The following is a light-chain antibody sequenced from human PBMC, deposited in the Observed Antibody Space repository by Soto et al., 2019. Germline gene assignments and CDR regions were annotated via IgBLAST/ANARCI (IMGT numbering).Light chain of an antibody. V-gene: IGKV1-5*03. J-gene: IGKJ1*01. CDR3: QQYDTYWT. CDR2: KAS. CDR1: QSLHNS. Sequence: DIQMTPSPSTLSASVVDRVTITCRASQSLHNSLAWYQQKPGKAPILLIYKASSLQSGVPSRFSGSGSGTEFTLTISSLQPDDFATYYCQQYDTYWTFGQGTKVDIK.